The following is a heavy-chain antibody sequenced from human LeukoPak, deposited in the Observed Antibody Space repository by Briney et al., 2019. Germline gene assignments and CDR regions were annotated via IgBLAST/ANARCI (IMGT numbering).Heavy chain of an antibody. D-gene: IGHD6-19*01. CDR1: GGSFSGYY. V-gene: IGHV4-34*01. CDR3: ARANSSGFDY. J-gene: IGHJ4*02. Sequence: SETLSLTCAVYGGSFSGYYWSWIRQPPGKGLEWIGEINHSGSTNYNPSLKSRVTISVDTSKNQFSLKLSSVTAADTAVYYCARANSSGFDYWGREPWSPSPQ. CDR2: INHSGST.